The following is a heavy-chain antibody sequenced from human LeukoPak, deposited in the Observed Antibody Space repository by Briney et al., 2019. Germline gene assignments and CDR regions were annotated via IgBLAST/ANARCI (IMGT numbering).Heavy chain of an antibody. CDR1: GGSFSGYY. CDR2: VYRSGST. CDR3: ARENWVFDY. J-gene: IGHJ4*02. V-gene: IGHV4-34*01. D-gene: IGHD7-27*01. Sequence: SETLSLTCAVYGGSFSGYYWSWIRQPPGEGLEWIGSVYRSGSTYYNPSLKSRVTISVDTSKNQISLKVRSVTAADTAVYYCARENWVFDYWGQGIPVTVSS.